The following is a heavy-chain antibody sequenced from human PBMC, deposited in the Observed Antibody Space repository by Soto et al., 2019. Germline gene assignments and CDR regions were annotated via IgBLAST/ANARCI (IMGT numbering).Heavy chain of an antibody. CDR2: IWYDGSNK. J-gene: IGHJ6*02. Sequence: GGSLRLSCAASGFTFSSYGMHWVRQAPGKGLEWVAVIWYDGSNKYYADSVKGRFTISSDNSKNTLYLQMNSLRAEATAVYYCAREGIAVVVHYYGLDVWGQGTTVTVSS. CDR3: AREGIAVVVHYYGLDV. CDR1: GFTFSSYG. D-gene: IGHD6-19*01. V-gene: IGHV3-33*01.